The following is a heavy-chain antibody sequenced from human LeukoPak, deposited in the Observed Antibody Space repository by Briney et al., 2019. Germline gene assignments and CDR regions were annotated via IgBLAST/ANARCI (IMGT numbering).Heavy chain of an antibody. J-gene: IGHJ3*02. Sequence: GGSLRLSCAASGFTFSSYAMHWVRQAPGKGLEWVAIISDDGSNTHYADSVKGRFTISRDNSKNTLYLQMNSLRAEDTAVYYCARDSPVAGAFDIWGQGTMVTVSS. D-gene: IGHD6-19*01. V-gene: IGHV3-33*08. CDR2: ISDDGSNT. CDR1: GFTFSSYA. CDR3: ARDSPVAGAFDI.